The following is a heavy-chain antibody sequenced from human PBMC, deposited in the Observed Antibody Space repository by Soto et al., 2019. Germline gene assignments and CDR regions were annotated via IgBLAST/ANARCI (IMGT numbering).Heavy chain of an antibody. Sequence: GGSLRLSCAASGFTFSDYYMSWIRQAPGKGLEWVSYISSSSSYTNYADSVKGRFTISRDNAKNSLYLQMNSLRAEDTAVYYCARAIQLWLPRGYYFDYWGQGTLVTVSS. CDR2: ISSSSSYT. D-gene: IGHD5-18*01. CDR1: GFTFSDYY. J-gene: IGHJ4*02. V-gene: IGHV3-11*06. CDR3: ARAIQLWLPRGYYFDY.